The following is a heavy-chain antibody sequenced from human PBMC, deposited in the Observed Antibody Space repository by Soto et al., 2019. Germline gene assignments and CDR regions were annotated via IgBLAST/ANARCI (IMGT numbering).Heavy chain of an antibody. D-gene: IGHD1-26*01. Sequence: SETLSLTCTVSGGSISSYYWSWIRQPPGKGLEWIGYIYYSGSTNYNPSLKSRVTISVDTSKNQFSLKLSSVTAADTAVYYCARGGSGSYWPQADGEDYFDYWGQGILVTVSS. V-gene: IGHV4-59*01. CDR2: IYYSGST. J-gene: IGHJ4*02. CDR1: GGSISSYY. CDR3: ARGGSGSYWPQADGEDYFDY.